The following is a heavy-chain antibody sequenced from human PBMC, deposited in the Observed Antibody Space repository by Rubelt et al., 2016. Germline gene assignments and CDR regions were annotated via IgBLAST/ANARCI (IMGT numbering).Heavy chain of an antibody. J-gene: IGHJ4*02. CDR3: ARDPYGDRHHDY. Sequence: QVQLVQSGAEVKKPGASVKVSCKASGYTFTNYDIIWVRQAPGQGLEWMGWVSAFNGNTNYAQKVQGRVTTTTDTSTSTAYMELRSLRSDDTAVYYCARDPYGDRHHDYWGQGTLVTVSS. CDR2: VSAFNGNT. D-gene: IGHD4-17*01. V-gene: IGHV1-18*01. CDR1: GYTFTNYD.